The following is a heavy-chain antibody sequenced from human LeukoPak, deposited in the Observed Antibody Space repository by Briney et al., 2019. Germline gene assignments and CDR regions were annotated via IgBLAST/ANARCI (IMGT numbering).Heavy chain of an antibody. CDR1: GGSISTSNYY. J-gene: IGHJ5*02. V-gene: IGHV4-39*01. CDR2: IFYSGST. D-gene: IGHD6-19*01. CDR3: ARVKVAGMGGNWFDP. Sequence: SETLSLTCTVSGGSISTSNYYWGWIRQPPGKGLEWIGNIFYSGSTYYSPSLKSRVTISVDTSKNQFSLKLSSVTAADTAVYYCARVKVAGMGGNWFDPWGQGTLVTVSS.